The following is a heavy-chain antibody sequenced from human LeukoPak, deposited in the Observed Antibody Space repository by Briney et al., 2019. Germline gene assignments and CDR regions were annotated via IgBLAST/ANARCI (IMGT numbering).Heavy chain of an antibody. CDR1: GGSISNYY. V-gene: IGHV4-4*07. Sequence: PSETLSLTCTVSGGSISNYYWSWVRQPAGKGLEWIGRTYASGSPNYNPSLKSRVTMLVDMSKNQFSLKLTSVTAADTAVYYCARDIGSGGWLLDYFGQGTLVTVSS. CDR3: ARDIGSGGWLLDY. D-gene: IGHD6-19*01. CDR2: TYASGSP. J-gene: IGHJ4*01.